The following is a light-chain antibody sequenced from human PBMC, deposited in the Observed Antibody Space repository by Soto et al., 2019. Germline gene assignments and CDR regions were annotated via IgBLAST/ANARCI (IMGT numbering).Light chain of an antibody. CDR1: SSDVGGYNS. CDR3: SSYAGSNNYV. J-gene: IGLJ1*01. V-gene: IGLV2-8*01. CDR2: EVS. Sequence: QSALTQPPSASGSPGQSVTISCTGTSSDVGGYNSVSWYQQHPGKAPKLMTYEVSKRPSGVPDRFSGSKSGNTASLTVSGLQAEDEADYYCSSYAGSNNYVFGTGTKLTAL.